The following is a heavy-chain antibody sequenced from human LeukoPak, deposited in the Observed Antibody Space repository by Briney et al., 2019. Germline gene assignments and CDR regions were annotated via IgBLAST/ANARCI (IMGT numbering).Heavy chain of an antibody. D-gene: IGHD2-21*02. J-gene: IGHJ5*02. V-gene: IGHV4-59*12. CDR2: IYYSGST. Sequence: SETLSLTCTVSGGSISSYYWSWIRQPPGKGLEWIGSIYYSGSTYYNPSLKSRVTISVDTSKNQFSLKLSSVTAADTAVYYCAREGWIVVVTASIVESLWSSRRYNWFDPWGQGTLVTVSS. CDR3: AREGWIVVVTASIVESLWSSRRYNWFDP. CDR1: GGSISSYY.